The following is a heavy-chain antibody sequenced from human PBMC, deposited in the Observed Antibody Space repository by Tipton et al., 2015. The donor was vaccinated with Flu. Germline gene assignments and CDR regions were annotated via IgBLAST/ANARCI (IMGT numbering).Heavy chain of an antibody. CDR1: GGSIGSGGDY. J-gene: IGHJ6*02. D-gene: IGHD3-10*01. Sequence: TLPLTCTVSGGSIGSGGDYWSWIRQHPGKGLEWIGSIYYSGSTYYNPSLESRLSISVDTSKNQFSLKLISMTAADAAVYYCARDQGFGGGLTYDYYAMDVWGQGTTVTVSS. CDR2: IYYSGST. V-gene: IGHV4-31*03. CDR3: ARDQGFGGGLTYDYYAMDV.